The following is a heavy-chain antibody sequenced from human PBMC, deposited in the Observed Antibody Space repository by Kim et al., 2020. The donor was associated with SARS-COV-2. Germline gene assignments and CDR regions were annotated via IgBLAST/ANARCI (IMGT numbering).Heavy chain of an antibody. CDR1: LFPFRPKY. D-gene: IGHD1-7*01. CDR3: ARETGNTVGVFDY. V-gene: IGHV3-53*01. J-gene: IGHJ4*02. CDR2: IYSGVGT. Sequence: WVSLILSCAASLFPFRPKYRTWVRQAPGKGLDWVSVIYSGVGTYYADSVRGRFTISRDNSKNTLYLQMNSLRAEDTAVYYCARETGNTVGVFDYWGQGTLVTVSS.